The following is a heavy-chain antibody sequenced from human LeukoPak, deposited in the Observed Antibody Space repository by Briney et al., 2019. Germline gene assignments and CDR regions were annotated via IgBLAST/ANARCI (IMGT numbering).Heavy chain of an antibody. D-gene: IGHD6-13*01. CDR2: ISAYNGNT. CDR3: ARARGPTGFYLAAAGTRYYFDY. J-gene: IGHJ4*02. V-gene: IGHV1-18*01. Sequence: GASVKVSCKASGYTFTSYGISWGRQAPGQGLEGMGWISAYNGNTNYAQKLQGRVTMTTDTSTSTAYMELRSLRSDDTAVYYCARARGPTGFYLAAAGTRYYFDYWGQGTLVTVSS. CDR1: GYTFTSYG.